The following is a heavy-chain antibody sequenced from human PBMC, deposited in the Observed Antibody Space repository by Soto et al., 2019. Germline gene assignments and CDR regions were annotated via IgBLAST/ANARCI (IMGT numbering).Heavy chain of an antibody. CDR1: GYTFTSYA. CDR3: ATTLGRAMDV. V-gene: IGHV1-18*01. CDR2: ISADNGNT. J-gene: IGHJ6*02. D-gene: IGHD2-15*01. Sequence: QVQLVQSGAEVEKPGASVKVSCKASGYTFTSYAISWVRQAPGQGLEWMGWISADNGNTNYAQKLQGRVTMTTDTSTSTAYMELRRLTSDDTAVYYCATTLGRAMDVWGQGTTVTVSS.